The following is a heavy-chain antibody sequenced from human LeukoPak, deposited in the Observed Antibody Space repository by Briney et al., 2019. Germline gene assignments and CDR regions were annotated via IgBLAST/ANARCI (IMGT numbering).Heavy chain of an antibody. CDR1: GYTFTSYY. D-gene: IGHD5-24*01. Sequence: ASVKVSCKASGYTFTSYYMHWVRQAPGQGLEWMGIINPSGGSTSYAQKFQGRVTMTRDMSTSTVYMELSSLRSEDTAVYYCARDLGDGYSGSQIPGNWFDPWGQGTLVTVSS. V-gene: IGHV1-46*01. CDR3: ARDLGDGYSGSQIPGNWFDP. J-gene: IGHJ5*02. CDR2: INPSGGST.